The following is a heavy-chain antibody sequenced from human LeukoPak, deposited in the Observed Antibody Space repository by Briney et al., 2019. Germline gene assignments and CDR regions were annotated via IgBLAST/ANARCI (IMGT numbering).Heavy chain of an antibody. D-gene: IGHD2-8*01. V-gene: IGHV1-18*01. CDR3: ALISYCTTVTCYYLDY. CDR2: ITTYNGDT. Sequence: ASVKVSCKASGGTFTTYPINWVRQAPGQGLEWMGWITTYNGDTNYAQNLQGRVTMTADTSTSTAYMELRSLRSDDTAVYYCALISYCTTVTCYYLDYWGQGTLVTVSS. J-gene: IGHJ4*02. CDR1: GGTFTTYP.